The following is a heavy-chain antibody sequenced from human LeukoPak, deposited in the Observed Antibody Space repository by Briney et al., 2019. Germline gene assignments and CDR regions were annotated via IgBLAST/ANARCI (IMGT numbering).Heavy chain of an antibody. D-gene: IGHD2-2*01. CDR1: GFTFSSYW. CDR2: INSDGSST. CDR3: ARELWCSSTSCPLDY. J-gene: IGHJ4*02. V-gene: IGHV3-74*01. Sequence: GGSLRLSCAASGFTFSSYWMHWVRQAPGMGLVWVSRINSDGSSTSYADSVKGRFTISRDNAKNTLYLQMNSLRAEDTAVYYCARELWCSSTSCPLDYWGQGTLVTVSS.